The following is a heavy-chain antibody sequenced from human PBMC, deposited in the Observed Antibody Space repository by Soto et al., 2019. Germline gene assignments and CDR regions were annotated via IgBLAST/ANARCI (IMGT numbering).Heavy chain of an antibody. CDR2: IYYSGST. V-gene: IGHV4-31*03. CDR1: GGSISSGGYY. CDR3: ARAPYYDFWSGYPDAFDI. J-gene: IGHJ3*02. D-gene: IGHD3-3*01. Sequence: PSETLSLTCTVSGGSISSGGYYWSWIRQHPGKGLEWIGYIYYSGSTYYNPSLKSRVTISVDTSKNQFSLKLSSVTTADTAVYYCARAPYYDFWSGYPDAFDIWGQGTMVTVSS.